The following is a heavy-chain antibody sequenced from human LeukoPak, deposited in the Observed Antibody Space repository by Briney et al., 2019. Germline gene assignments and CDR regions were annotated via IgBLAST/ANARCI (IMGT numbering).Heavy chain of an antibody. J-gene: IGHJ4*02. CDR1: GFTFSDYN. Sequence: GGSLRLSCAASGFTFSDYNMHWVRQAPGKGLEWVAVISYDGSNKYYADSVRGRFTISRDNSKNTLYLQMNSLTDEDTAVYYCAKVRWDNSGWYYLDNWGQGTLVTVSS. D-gene: IGHD6-19*01. CDR3: AKVRWDNSGWYYLDN. CDR2: ISYDGSNK. V-gene: IGHV3-30*18.